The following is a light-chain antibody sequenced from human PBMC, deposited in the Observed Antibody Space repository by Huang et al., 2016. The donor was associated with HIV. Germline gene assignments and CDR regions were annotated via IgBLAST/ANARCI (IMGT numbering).Light chain of an antibody. CDR1: QGLSNS. Sequence: DIQMTQSPSSLSASVGDRVTITCRASQGLSNSLAWYQQRPGKAPKLLLYDASTLEGWVPSRFSGSGSGTDYTLTISSLQPEDFATYYCQHYYTTPYTFGQGTKLEIK. J-gene: IGKJ2*01. V-gene: IGKV1-NL1*01. CDR3: QHYYTTPYT. CDR2: DAS.